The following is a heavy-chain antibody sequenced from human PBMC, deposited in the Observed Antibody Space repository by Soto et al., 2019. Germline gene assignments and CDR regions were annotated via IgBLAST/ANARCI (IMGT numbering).Heavy chain of an antibody. J-gene: IGHJ6*02. V-gene: IGHV1-69*06. D-gene: IGHD6-19*01. CDR1: GGTFSNYT. CDR3: AKGEGPRAVAGSLYYYGMDV. CDR2: IIPIVGTV. Sequence: QVQLVQSGAEVKKPGSSVKVSCKASGGTFSNYTISWVRQAPRQGLEWVGGIIPIVGTVISAQTFQGRFTITADKSTTTAYMELSGLRSEDTAVYYCAKGEGPRAVAGSLYYYGMDVWGQGTEVTVS.